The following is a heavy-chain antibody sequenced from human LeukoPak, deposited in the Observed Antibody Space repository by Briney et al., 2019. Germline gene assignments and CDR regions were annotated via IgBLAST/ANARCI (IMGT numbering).Heavy chain of an antibody. CDR1: GFPFSTYA. D-gene: IGHD3-10*01. Sequence: PGGSLRLSCAASGFPFSTYAMSWVRQAPGKGLEWFSGIRESGGSPYYADSEKGRFTISRDNSKNTLYLQMNSLRAEDTAVYYCVKKYGSGVYYPFDYWGQGTLVTVSS. V-gene: IGHV3-23*01. J-gene: IGHJ4*02. CDR2: IRESGGSP. CDR3: VKKYGSGVYYPFDY.